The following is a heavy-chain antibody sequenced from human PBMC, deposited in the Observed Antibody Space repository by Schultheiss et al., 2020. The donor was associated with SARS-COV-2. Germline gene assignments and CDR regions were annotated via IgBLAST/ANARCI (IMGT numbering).Heavy chain of an antibody. CDR1: GFTFSGSA. CDR3: ARGRGDYSFDY. V-gene: IGHV3-73*01. CDR2: IRGKANSYAT. Sequence: GGSLRLSCAASGFTFSGSAMHWVRQASGKGLEWVGRIRGKANSYATAYAASVKGRFTISRDDSKNTLYLQMNSLRAEDTAVYYCARGRGDYSFDYWGQGTLVTVSS. J-gene: IGHJ4*02.